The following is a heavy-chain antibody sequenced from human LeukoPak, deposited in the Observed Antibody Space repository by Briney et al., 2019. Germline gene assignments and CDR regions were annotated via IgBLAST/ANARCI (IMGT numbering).Heavy chain of an antibody. Sequence: GGSLRLSCAASGFTFSTYEMNWVRQAPGKGLEWVSYIVSSGATIYYADSVKGRFTISRDNAKNSLYLQMNSLRADDAAIYYCARVDHAAPVAFDYWAREPWSPSP. V-gene: IGHV3-48*03. CDR1: GFTFSTYE. CDR2: IVSSGATI. J-gene: IGHJ4*02. CDR3: ARVDHAAPVAFDY. D-gene: IGHD6-25*01.